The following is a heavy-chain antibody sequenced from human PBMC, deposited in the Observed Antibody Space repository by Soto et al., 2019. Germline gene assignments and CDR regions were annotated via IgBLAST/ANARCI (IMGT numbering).Heavy chain of an antibody. CDR2: ISAYNGNT. V-gene: IGHV1-18*04. D-gene: IGHD3-10*02. J-gene: IGHJ3*02. Sequence: ASVKVSCKASGYTFTSYGISWVRQAPGQGLEWMRWISAYNGNTNYAQKLQGRVTMTTDTSTSTAYMELRSLRSDDTAVYYCARDYVPLSASVAFDIWGQGTMVT. CDR3: ARDYVPLSASVAFDI. CDR1: GYTFTSYG.